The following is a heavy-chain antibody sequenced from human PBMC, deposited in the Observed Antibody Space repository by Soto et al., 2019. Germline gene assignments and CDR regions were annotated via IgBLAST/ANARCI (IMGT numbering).Heavy chain of an antibody. CDR1: GFTFSSYG. CDR2: ISYDGSNK. Sequence: PGGSLRLSCAASGFTFSSYGMHWVRQAPGKGLEWVAVISYDGSNKYYADSVKGRFTISRDNSKNTLYLQMNSLRAEDTAVYYCAKDGMVVAAPGDYYYYYYMDVWGKGTTVTVSS. V-gene: IGHV3-30*18. CDR3: AKDGMVVAAPGDYYYYYYMDV. J-gene: IGHJ6*03. D-gene: IGHD2-15*01.